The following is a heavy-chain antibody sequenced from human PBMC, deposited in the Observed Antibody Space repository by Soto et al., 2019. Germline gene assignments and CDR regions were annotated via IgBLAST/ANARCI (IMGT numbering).Heavy chain of an antibody. D-gene: IGHD2-15*01. CDR2: MYYSGGT. Sequence: SETLSLTCTVSGDSINNDDFYWSWIRQHPGKGLEWIGYMYYSGGTYYNPSLKSRITISVDTSKNQFSLKLSSVTAADTAVYYCAGCSGGSCYYNGMDVWGQGTTVTVSS. V-gene: IGHV4-31*03. CDR3: AGCSGGSCYYNGMDV. J-gene: IGHJ6*02. CDR1: GDSINNDDFY.